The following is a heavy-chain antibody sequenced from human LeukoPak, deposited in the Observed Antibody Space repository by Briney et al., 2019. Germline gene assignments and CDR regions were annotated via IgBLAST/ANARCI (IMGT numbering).Heavy chain of an antibody. CDR2: IYYSGST. CDR1: GGSISSGGYY. J-gene: IGHJ4*02. CDR3: ARFNYDFWSGYYSVFDY. V-gene: IGHV4-31*03. D-gene: IGHD3-3*01. Sequence: PSETLSLTCTVSGGSISSGGYYWSWIRQHPGKGLEWIGYIYYSGSTYYNPSLKSRVTISVDTSKNQFSLKLSSVTAADTAVYYCARFNYDFWSGYYSVFDYWGQGTLVTVSS.